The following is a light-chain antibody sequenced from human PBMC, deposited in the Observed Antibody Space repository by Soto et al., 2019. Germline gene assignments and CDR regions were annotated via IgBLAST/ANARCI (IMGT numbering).Light chain of an antibody. CDR2: AVT. CDR3: SSYVGNNNLV. J-gene: IGLJ3*02. V-gene: IGLV2-8*01. Sequence: QSVLTQPPSASGSPGQSVTISCTGTSPDVGAYNYVSWYQQHPGKAPKLMIYAVTKRPSGVPDRFSGSKSGSTASLTVSGLQADDEADYYCSSYVGNNNLVFGGGTKLAVL. CDR1: SPDVGAYNY.